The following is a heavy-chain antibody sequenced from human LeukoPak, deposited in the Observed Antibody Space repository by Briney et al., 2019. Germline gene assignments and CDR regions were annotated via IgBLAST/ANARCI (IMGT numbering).Heavy chain of an antibody. CDR1: GGSISPDY. CDR2: IFHTGGT. CDR3: ARQRITMVRGVSDAFNI. Sequence: SETLSLTCSVSGGSISPDYWSWIRQPPGKGLEWIAYIFHTGGTNYNPSLRSRVTISVDTAKNQFSLRLSSVTPADTAMYYCARQRITMVRGVSDAFNIWGQGTMVTVSS. J-gene: IGHJ3*02. V-gene: IGHV4-59*01. D-gene: IGHD3-10*01.